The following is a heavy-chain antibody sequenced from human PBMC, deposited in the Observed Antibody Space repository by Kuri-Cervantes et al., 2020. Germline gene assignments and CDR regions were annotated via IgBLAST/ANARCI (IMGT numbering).Heavy chain of an antibody. CDR2: IIPIFGTA. CDR3: AREAPAPRYCSSTSCYAGVD. Sequence: SVKVSCKASGGTFSSYAISWVRQAPGQGLEWMGGIIPIFGTANYAQKFQGRVTITADKSTSTAYMELSSLRSEDTAVYYCAREAPAPRYCSSTSCYAGVDWGQGTLVTVSS. J-gene: IGHJ4*02. V-gene: IGHV1-69*06. D-gene: IGHD2-2*01. CDR1: GGTFSSYA.